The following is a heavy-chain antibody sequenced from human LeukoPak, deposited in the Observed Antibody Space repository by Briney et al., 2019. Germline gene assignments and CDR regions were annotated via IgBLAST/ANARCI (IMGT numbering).Heavy chain of an antibody. CDR3: AREIGPIQLHLWGSAFDS. D-gene: IGHD5-18*01. J-gene: IGHJ4*02. CDR1: GFTFSSFW. CDR2: IKQDGSEK. Sequence: GGSLRLSCAASGFTFSSFWMSWIRQAPGKGLEWVANIKQDGSEKYYVDSVRGRFTISRDNAKNSLYLQMNSLRAEDTAVYYCAREIGPIQLHLWGSAFDSWGQGTLVTVSS. V-gene: IGHV3-7*01.